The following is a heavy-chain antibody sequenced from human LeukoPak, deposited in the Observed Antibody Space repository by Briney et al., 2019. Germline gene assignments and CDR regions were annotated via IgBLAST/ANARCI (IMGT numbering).Heavy chain of an antibody. V-gene: IGHV1-2*02. CDR2: INSNSGGT. Sequence: ASVKVSCKASGYTFTGYYMHWVRQAPGQGLEWMGWINSNSGGTNYAQKFQGRVTMTRDTSISTAYMELSRLRSDDTAVYYCARGCSGGSCYFLYWGQGTLVTVSS. CDR1: GYTFTGYY. J-gene: IGHJ4*02. CDR3: ARGCSGGSCYFLY. D-gene: IGHD2-15*01.